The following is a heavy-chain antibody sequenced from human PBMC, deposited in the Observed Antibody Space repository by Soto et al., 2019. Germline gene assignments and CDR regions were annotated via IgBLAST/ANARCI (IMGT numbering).Heavy chain of an antibody. Sequence: PSETLSLTCAVYGGSFSGYYWSWIRQPPGKGLERIGYIYYSGSTNYNPSLKSRVTISVDTSKNQFSLKLSSVTAADTAVYYCARAPRPYYDSSGGAFDIWGQGTMVTVSS. J-gene: IGHJ3*02. CDR1: GGSFSGYY. CDR3: ARAPRPYYDSSGGAFDI. V-gene: IGHV4-59*01. D-gene: IGHD3-22*01. CDR2: IYYSGST.